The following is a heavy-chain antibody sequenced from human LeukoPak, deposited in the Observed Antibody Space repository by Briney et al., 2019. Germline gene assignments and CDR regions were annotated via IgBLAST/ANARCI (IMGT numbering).Heavy chain of an antibody. J-gene: IGHJ4*02. CDR3: AKRSLDYKPPLADY. CDR2: ISGSGGST. V-gene: IGHV3-23*01. CDR1: GFTFSSYA. D-gene: IGHD4-11*01. Sequence: QTGGSLRLSCAASGFTFSSYAMSWVRQAPGKGLEWVSAISGSGGSTYYADSVKGRFTISRDNSKNTLYLQMNSLRAEDTAVYYCAKRSLDYKPPLADYWGQGTLVTVSS.